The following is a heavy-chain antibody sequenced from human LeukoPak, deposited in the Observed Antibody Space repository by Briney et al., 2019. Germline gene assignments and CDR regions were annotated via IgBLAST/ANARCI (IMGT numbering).Heavy chain of an antibody. V-gene: IGHV4-61*02. CDR2: IDTSGST. D-gene: IGHD6-13*01. J-gene: IGHJ4*02. CDR1: GGSISSGSYY. CDR3: ARTGRRIAAAGNTFDY. Sequence: SETLSLTCTVSGGSISSGSYYWSWIRQPAGKGLEWIGRIDTSGSTNYNPSLKSRVTISVDTSKNQFSLKLSSVTAADTAVYYCARTGRRIAAAGNTFDYWGQGTLVTVSS.